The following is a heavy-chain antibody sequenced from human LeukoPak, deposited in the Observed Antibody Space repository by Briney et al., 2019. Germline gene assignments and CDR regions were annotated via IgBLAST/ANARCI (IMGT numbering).Heavy chain of an antibody. CDR3: ARSTRWLQFTP. J-gene: IGHJ5*02. CDR1: GGSFSGYY. Sequence: PSETLSLTCAVYGGSFSGYYWSWIRQPAGKGLEWIGRIYTSGSTNYNPSLKSRVTISVDTSKNQFSLKLSSVTAADTAVYYCARSTRWLQFTPWGQGTLVTVSS. V-gene: IGHV4-59*10. CDR2: IYTSGST. D-gene: IGHD5-24*01.